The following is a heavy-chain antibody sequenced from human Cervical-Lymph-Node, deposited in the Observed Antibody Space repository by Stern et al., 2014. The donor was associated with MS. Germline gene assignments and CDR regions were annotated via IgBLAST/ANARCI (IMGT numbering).Heavy chain of an antibody. D-gene: IGHD6-13*01. J-gene: IGHJ4*02. Sequence: QVQLGQSGAAGKKPGSSMKVSCKASGGTLSSDAIGWVRQAPGQGLEWMGGIIPIFETANYAQKFQGRVTITADQSTKTAYLELSSLTSGDTAMYFCASGTRSSWYFDFWGQGTLVTVST. CDR3: ASGTRSSWYFDF. CDR1: GGTLSSDA. V-gene: IGHV1-69*12. CDR2: IIPIFETA.